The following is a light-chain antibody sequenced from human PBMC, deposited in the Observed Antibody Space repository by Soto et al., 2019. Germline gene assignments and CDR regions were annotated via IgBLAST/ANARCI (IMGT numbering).Light chain of an antibody. V-gene: IGKV3-20*01. Sequence: EIVLTQSPGTLSLSPGKRATLSCRASQSISSSYLAWYQQRPGQAPRLLIYGASSRATGIPDRFSGSGSGTEFTLTISSLQTEDFATYYCQQSYSTPWHVTFGQGTKVDIK. CDR1: QSISSSY. J-gene: IGKJ1*01. CDR3: QQSYSTPWHVT. CDR2: GAS.